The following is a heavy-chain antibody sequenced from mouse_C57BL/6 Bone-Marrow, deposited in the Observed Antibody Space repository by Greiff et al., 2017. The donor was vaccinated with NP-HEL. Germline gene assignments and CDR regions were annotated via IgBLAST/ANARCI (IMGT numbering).Heavy chain of an antibody. CDR2: INPSSGYT. J-gene: IGHJ1*03. CDR1: GYTFTSYW. V-gene: IGHV1-7*01. Sequence: QVQLQQSGAELAKPGASVKLSCKASGYTFTSYWMHWVKQRPGQGLEWIGYINPSSGYTKYNQKFKDKATLTAAKSSSTAYMQLSSLTYEDSAVYYCARYGSSLYWYFDVWGTGTTVTVSS. D-gene: IGHD1-1*01. CDR3: ARYGSSLYWYFDV.